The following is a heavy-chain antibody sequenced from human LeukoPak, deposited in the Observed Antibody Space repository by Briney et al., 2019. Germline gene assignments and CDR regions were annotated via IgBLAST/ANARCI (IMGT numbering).Heavy chain of an antibody. D-gene: IGHD7-27*01. CDR1: GGSFSGYY. J-gene: IGHJ4*02. V-gene: IGHV4-34*01. Sequence: SETLSLTCAVYGGSFSGYYWSWIRQPPGKGLEWIGEINHSGSTNYNPSLKSRVTISVDMSKNQFSLKLSSVTAADTAVYYCARVTGPFDYWGQGTLVTVSS. CDR3: ARVTGPFDY. CDR2: INHSGST.